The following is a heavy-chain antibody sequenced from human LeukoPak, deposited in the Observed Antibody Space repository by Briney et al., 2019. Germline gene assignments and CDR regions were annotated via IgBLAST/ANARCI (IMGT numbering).Heavy chain of an antibody. Sequence: PSQTLSLTCTVSGGSISNGDYYWRWIRQPPGKGLEWVGYIFYSGRTFYNPSLKSRVTISVDTSKVQFSLKLSSVTAADTAIYYCASLTRNFDILTGYGPYYFDFWGQGTLVTVSS. CDR2: IFYSGRT. CDR3: ASLTRNFDILTGYGPYYFDF. D-gene: IGHD3-9*01. CDR1: GGSISNGDYY. V-gene: IGHV4-30-4*08. J-gene: IGHJ4*02.